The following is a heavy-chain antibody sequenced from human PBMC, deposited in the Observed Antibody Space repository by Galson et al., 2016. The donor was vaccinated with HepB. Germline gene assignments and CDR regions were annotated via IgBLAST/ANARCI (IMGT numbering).Heavy chain of an antibody. Sequence: SLRLSCAASGFTSSSNAMNWVRQAPGKGLEWVSAISGIGDNTYYADSVKGRFTISRDNAKNTLYVQMSSLRAEDTAVYYCAKAPRGPDYNYYGMDVWGQGTTVTVSS. V-gene: IGHV3-23*01. D-gene: IGHD3-16*01. J-gene: IGHJ6*02. CDR1: GFTSSSNA. CDR2: ISGIGDNT. CDR3: AKAPRGPDYNYYGMDV.